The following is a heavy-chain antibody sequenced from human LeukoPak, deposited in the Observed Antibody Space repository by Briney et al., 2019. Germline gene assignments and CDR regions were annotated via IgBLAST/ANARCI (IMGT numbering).Heavy chain of an antibody. D-gene: IGHD2-2*01. Sequence: GGSLRLSCAASGFIFSSYGMHWVRQAPGKGLEWVAVISYDGSNKYYADSVKGRFTISRDNSKNTLYLQMNSLRAEDTAVYYCAKDLGAVVPAAMGLDYWGQGTLVTVSS. CDR3: AKDLGAVVPAAMGLDY. CDR2: ISYDGSNK. V-gene: IGHV3-30*18. J-gene: IGHJ4*02. CDR1: GFIFSSYG.